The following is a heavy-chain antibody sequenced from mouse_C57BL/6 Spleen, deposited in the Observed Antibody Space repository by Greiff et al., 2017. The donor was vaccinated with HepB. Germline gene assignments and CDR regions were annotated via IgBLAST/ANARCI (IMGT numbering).Heavy chain of an antibody. D-gene: IGHD6-1*01. CDR2: IRSKSNNYAT. Sequence: EVKLMESGGGLVQPKGSLKLSCAASGFSFNTYAMNWVRQAPGKGLEWVARIRSKSNNYATYYADSVKDRFTISRDDSESMLYLQMNNLKTEDTAMYYCVRHETASYWGQGTPVTVSA. CDR3: VRHETASY. V-gene: IGHV10-1*01. CDR1: GFSFNTYA. J-gene: IGHJ3*01.